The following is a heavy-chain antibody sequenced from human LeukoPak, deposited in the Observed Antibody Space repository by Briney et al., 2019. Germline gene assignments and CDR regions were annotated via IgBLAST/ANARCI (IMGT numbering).Heavy chain of an antibody. CDR1: GFTFRGYW. Sequence: PGGSLRLSCEASGFTFRGYWMHWVRQAPGKGLEWVAVIWYDGSNKYYEDSVKGRFTISRDNSKNTLYLQMNSLRAEDTAVYYCAGWDYDSSGYYFAGPIDYWGQGTLVTVSS. J-gene: IGHJ4*02. CDR3: AGWDYDSSGYYFAGPIDY. V-gene: IGHV3-33*08. CDR2: IWYDGSNK. D-gene: IGHD3-22*01.